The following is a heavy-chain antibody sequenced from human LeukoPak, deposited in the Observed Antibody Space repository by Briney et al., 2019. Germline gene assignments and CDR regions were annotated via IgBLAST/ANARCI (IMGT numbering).Heavy chain of an antibody. CDR2: IIPIFGTT. J-gene: IGHJ4*02. Sequence: SVKVSCKASGGTFSSYAISWVRQAPGQGLEWMGGIIPIFGTTNYAQKFQGRVTITTDESTSTAYMELSSLRSEDTAVYYCARDQVYYGSGSFSSHWGQGTLVTVSS. V-gene: IGHV1-69*05. CDR3: ARDQVYYGSGSFSSH. CDR1: GGTFSSYA. D-gene: IGHD3-10*01.